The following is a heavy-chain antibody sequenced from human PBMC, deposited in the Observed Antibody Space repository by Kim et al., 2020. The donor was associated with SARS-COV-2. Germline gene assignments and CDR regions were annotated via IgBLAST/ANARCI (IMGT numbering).Heavy chain of an antibody. CDR3: SKASPLTSICGH. J-gene: IGHJ1*01. D-gene: IGHD3-16*01. CDR2: T. V-gene: IGHV3-23*01. Sequence: TYYADSVKGRFTISRDNSKNTLSLQMNSLGAEDTAVYFCSKASPLTSICGHWGQGTLVTVSS.